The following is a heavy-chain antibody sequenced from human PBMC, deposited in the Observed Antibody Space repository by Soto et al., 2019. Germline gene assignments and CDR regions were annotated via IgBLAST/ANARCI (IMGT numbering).Heavy chain of an antibody. CDR2: IYYSGST. CDR3: ARSPSDYGDYAERLACYRFDP. CDR1: GASISRSY. J-gene: IGHJ5*02. Sequence: QVQLQETGPGLVKPSETLSLTCTVSGASISRSYWSWIRQPPGKGLEWIVYIYYSGSTNCNPSLKSRVILSVDTSMSQFSLQLCCVTGADTVVYDCARSPSDYGDYAERLACYRFDPWGQGTLVTVSS. D-gene: IGHD4-17*01. V-gene: IGHV4-59*01.